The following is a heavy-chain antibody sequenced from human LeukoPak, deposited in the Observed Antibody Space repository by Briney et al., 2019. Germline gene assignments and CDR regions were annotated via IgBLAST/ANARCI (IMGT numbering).Heavy chain of an antibody. CDR3: ARAVDYRNYFDY. J-gene: IGHJ4*02. CDR2: IYHSGTT. V-gene: IGHV4-31*03. Sequence: PSETLSLTCTVSGDSMTRGGYYWSWVRRHPGKGLEWVGFIYHSGTTFYNPSLESRATVSVDTSQNQFSLKLTSVTAADTAVYYCARAVDYRNYFDYWGQGTLVTVSS. D-gene: IGHD4-11*01. CDR1: GDSMTRGGYY.